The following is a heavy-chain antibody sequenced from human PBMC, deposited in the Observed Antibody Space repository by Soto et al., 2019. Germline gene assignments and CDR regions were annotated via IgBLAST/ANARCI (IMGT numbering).Heavy chain of an antibody. D-gene: IGHD2-15*01. Sequence: EVQLLESGGGLVQPAGSLRLSCAASGFTLSSYAMGWVRQAPGKGLEWVSTMSGSGGSPYYAGSVKGRFTISRDNSKYILYLQMNSLRAEDTAVYYCANDSDFRDRIFWYFDLWGRGNLVTVSS. CDR2: MSGSGGSP. CDR3: ANDSDFRDRIFWYFDL. V-gene: IGHV3-23*01. CDR1: GFTLSSYA. J-gene: IGHJ2*01.